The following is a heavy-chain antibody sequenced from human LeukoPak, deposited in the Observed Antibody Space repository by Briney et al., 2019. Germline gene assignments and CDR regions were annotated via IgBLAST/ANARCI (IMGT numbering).Heavy chain of an antibody. V-gene: IGHV4-59*08. J-gene: IGHJ1*01. D-gene: IGHD2/OR15-2a*01. CDR1: GGSMSSYY. Sequence: PSETLSLTCTGSGGSMSSYYWRWIRQPPGKELEWIGYIYYSGTTNYNPSLKSRVTMSVDTSMNQFSLKMSSVTAADTAVYYCARHGSTTSDDYFPHWGQWTLVTVSS. CDR3: ARHGSTTSDDYFPH. CDR2: IYYSGTT.